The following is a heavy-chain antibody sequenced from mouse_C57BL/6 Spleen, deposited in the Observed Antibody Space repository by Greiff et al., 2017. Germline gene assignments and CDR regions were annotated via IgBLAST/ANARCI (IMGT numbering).Heavy chain of an antibody. CDR3: ARQSVTGYYFDY. V-gene: IGHV5-6*01. Sequence: EVQLVESGGDLVKPGGSLKLSCAASGFTFSSYGMSWVRQTPDKRLEWVATISSGGSYTYYPDSVKGRFTISEDNAKNTLYLQRSSLTSEDTAMYYCARQSVTGYYFDYWGQGTTLTVAS. J-gene: IGHJ2*01. CDR2: ISSGGSYT. D-gene: IGHD4-1*01. CDR1: GFTFSSYG.